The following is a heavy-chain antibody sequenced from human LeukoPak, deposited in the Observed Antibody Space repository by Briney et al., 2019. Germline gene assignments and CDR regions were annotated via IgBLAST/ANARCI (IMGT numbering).Heavy chain of an antibody. Sequence: GGSLRLSCAASGFTFSRYGMHWVRQAPGPGLEWVAVIWYDGSIKYYADSVKGRFTISKDNSKNTLYLQMNSLGAEDTAVYYCSKGDEMNMHYSGHGTLVTVSS. J-gene: IGHJ4*01. CDR3: SKGDEMNMHY. D-gene: IGHD2/OR15-2a*01. V-gene: IGHV3-33*06. CDR1: GFTFSRYG. CDR2: IWYDGSIK.